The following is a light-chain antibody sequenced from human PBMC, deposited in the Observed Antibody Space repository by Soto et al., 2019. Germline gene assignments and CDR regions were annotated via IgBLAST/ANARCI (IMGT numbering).Light chain of an antibody. CDR3: QQSYSAPYT. CDR2: AAT. J-gene: IGKJ2*01. Sequence: DIQMTQSPSSLSASVGDRVTITCRASQDITTFLNWYQQRPGKAPKFLIYAATALQSGVPSRFSGSGYGTEFTLTISSLQPEDFATYYCQQSYSAPYTFGQGTKLEV. CDR1: QDITTF. V-gene: IGKV1-39*01.